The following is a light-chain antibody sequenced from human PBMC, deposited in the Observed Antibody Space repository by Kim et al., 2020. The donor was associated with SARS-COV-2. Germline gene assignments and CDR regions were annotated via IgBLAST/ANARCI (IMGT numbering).Light chain of an antibody. CDR2: QDS. Sequence: VSPGQTASITCSGDKLGDKFASWYQQKPGQSPVLVIYQDSERPSGIPERFSGSNSGNTATLTVSGTQAMDEADYYCQAWDSSTSVVFGGGTKLTVL. J-gene: IGLJ2*01. CDR3: QAWDSSTSVV. V-gene: IGLV3-1*01. CDR1: KLGDKF.